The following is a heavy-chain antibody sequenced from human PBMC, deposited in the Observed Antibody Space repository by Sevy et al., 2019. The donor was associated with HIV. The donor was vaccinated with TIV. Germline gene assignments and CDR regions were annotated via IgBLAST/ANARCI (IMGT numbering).Heavy chain of an antibody. Sequence: GGSLRLSCVASGFTFSNYAMTWVRQTPGKGLEWVSGIGHNGDNTHHAGSVKGRFSISRDNSENTLDLQMNSLRAEDTAVYYCAKGVRLGGPIYYGMDVWGQGTTVTVSS. CDR3: AKGVRLGGPIYYGMDV. V-gene: IGHV3-23*01. CDR1: GFTFSNYA. CDR2: IGHNGDNT. D-gene: IGHD3-10*02. J-gene: IGHJ6*02.